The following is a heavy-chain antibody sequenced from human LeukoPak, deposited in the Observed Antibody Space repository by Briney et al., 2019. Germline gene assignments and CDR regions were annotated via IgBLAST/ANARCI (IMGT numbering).Heavy chain of an antibody. D-gene: IGHD6-19*01. CDR2: LSGSGITT. CDR1: GFTFSSYA. J-gene: IGHJ4*01. Sequence: PGGPLRLSCAASGFTFSSYAMSWVRQAPGKGLEWVSTLSGSGITTYYADSVKGRFTISRDNSKNTLYLQMNSLRAEDTAVYYCAKGIYSSGWSYFDYWGHGTLVTVSS. CDR3: AKGIYSSGWSYFDY. V-gene: IGHV3-23*01.